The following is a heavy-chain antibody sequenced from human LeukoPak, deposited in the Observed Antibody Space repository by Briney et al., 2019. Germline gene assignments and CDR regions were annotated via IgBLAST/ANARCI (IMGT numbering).Heavy chain of an antibody. V-gene: IGHV4-39*07. CDR3: ARVGEGYCSSTSCYHFDY. D-gene: IGHD2-2*01. CDR1: GGSISSSSYY. CDR2: IYYSGST. J-gene: IGHJ4*02. Sequence: SETLSLTCTVSGGSISSSSYYWGWIRQPPGKGLEWIGSIYYSGSTNYNPSLKSRVTISVDTSKNQFSLKLSSVTAADTAVYYCARVGEGYCSSTSCYHFDYWGQGTLVTVSS.